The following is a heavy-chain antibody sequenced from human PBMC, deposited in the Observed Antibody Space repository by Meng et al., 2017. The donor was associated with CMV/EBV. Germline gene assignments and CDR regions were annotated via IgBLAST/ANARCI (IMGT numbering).Heavy chain of an antibody. CDR1: GYTFTSYD. Sequence: ASVKVSCKASGYTFTSYDINWVRQAPGQGLEWMGWINPNSGGTNYAQKFQGRVTMTRDTSISTAYMELSRLRSDDTAVYYCAREDDDFWSGYYPGDYWGQGTLVTVSS. J-gene: IGHJ4*02. CDR2: INPNSGGT. CDR3: AREDDDFWSGYYPGDY. D-gene: IGHD3-3*01. V-gene: IGHV1-2*02.